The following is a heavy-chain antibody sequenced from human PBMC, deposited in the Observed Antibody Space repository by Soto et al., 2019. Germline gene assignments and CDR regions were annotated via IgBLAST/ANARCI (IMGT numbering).Heavy chain of an antibody. CDR1: GFTFSSSA. CDR2: ISGSGDTT. Sequence: EVQLLESGGALVQPGGSLRLSCAASGFTFSSSAMTWVRQAPGKGLEWVSSISGSGDTTYYPDSVKGRFTISRDNSKNMLYLQMNSLTAEDTARYYCAKEGQYYYPLDPFDIWGQGTVVTVSS. CDR3: AKEGQYYYPLDPFDI. V-gene: IGHV3-23*01. J-gene: IGHJ3*02. D-gene: IGHD3-10*01.